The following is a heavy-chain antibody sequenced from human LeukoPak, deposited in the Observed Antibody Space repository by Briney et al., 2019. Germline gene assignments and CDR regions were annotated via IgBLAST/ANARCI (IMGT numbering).Heavy chain of an antibody. V-gene: IGHV1-46*01. Sequence: ASVKVSCKASGYSFTSYYMHWVRQAPGQGLEWMGMINLNDGGTTYAQKFQGRVTMTRYTSTSTVYMELSSLRSEDTALYYCARDRAYCTSTTCYRDNWFDPWGQGTLVTVSS. CDR1: GYSFTSYY. CDR2: INLNDGGT. CDR3: ARDRAYCTSTTCYRDNWFDP. D-gene: IGHD2-2*02. J-gene: IGHJ5*02.